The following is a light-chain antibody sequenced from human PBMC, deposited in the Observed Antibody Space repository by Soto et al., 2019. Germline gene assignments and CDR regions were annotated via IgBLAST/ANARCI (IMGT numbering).Light chain of an antibody. Sequence: DIQMTQSPSSLSASVGDRVTITCRASQNINTFLNWYQQKPGKAPKLLIYAASNLQSGVPSRFSGGGSGTDFTLTISSLQPEDFATYYCQQQGYITPYTFGQGTRVEIK. V-gene: IGKV1-39*01. CDR1: QNINTF. CDR2: AAS. J-gene: IGKJ2*01. CDR3: QQQGYITPYT.